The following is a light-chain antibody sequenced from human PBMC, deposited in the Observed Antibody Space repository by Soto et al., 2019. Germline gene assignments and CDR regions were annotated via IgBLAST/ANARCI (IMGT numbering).Light chain of an antibody. V-gene: IGKV1-5*03. CDR3: QRYDTFRT. Sequence: DIRMTQSPSTLSASVGDRITITCRASQSISNWLAWYQQKPGKVPKLLIYKASTLESGVPSRFSGSASGTEFTLTISSLQPDDFATYYCQRYDTFRTFGQGTTVEIK. CDR1: QSISNW. J-gene: IGKJ1*01. CDR2: KAS.